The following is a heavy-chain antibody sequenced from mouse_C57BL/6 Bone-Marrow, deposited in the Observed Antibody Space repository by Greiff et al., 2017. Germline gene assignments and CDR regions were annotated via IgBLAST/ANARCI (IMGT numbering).Heavy chain of an antibody. D-gene: IGHD4-1*02. V-gene: IGHV7-3*01. CDR1: GFTFTDYY. Sequence: EVKLVESGGGLVQPGGSLSLSCAASGFTFTDYYMSWVRQPPGQALEWLGFIRNKANGHTTEYSVSVKGRFTISRDNSQSILDLNMNALRAEDSATYYCARSSTGTDFDYWGQGTTLTVSS. J-gene: IGHJ2*01. CDR3: ARSSTGTDFDY. CDR2: IRNKANGHTT.